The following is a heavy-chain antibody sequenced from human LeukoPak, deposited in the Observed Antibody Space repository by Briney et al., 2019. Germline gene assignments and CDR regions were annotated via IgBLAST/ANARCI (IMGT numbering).Heavy chain of an antibody. J-gene: IGHJ4*02. V-gene: IGHV3-43*02. D-gene: IGHD6-19*01. CDR1: GFLFHDYA. Sequence: PGGSLSLSCAAPGFLFHDYAIHWVRQAPGKALEWVSLISGDGGSTFYADSVKGRFTISRDNSKNSLYLQMNSLRSDDTALYYCARESESSGWYDYWGQGTLVTVSS. CDR3: ARESESSGWYDY. CDR2: ISGDGGST.